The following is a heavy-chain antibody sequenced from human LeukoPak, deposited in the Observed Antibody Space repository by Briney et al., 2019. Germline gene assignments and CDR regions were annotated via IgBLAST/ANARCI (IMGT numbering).Heavy chain of an antibody. CDR1: GYTFTSYG. J-gene: IGHJ3*02. CDR3: ARDFGWLSLDDAFDI. V-gene: IGHV1-18*01. Sequence: ASVKVSCKASGYTFTSYGISWVRQAPGQGLEWMGWISAYNGNTNYALKLQGRVTMTTDTSTSTAYMELRSLRSDDTAVYYCARDFGWLSLDDAFDIWGQGTMVTVSS. CDR2: ISAYNGNT. D-gene: IGHD3-9*01.